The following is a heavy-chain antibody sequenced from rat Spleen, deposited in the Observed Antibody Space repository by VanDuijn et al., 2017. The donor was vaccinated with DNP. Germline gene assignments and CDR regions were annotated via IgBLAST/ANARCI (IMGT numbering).Heavy chain of an antibody. Sequence: EVQLVESGGGLVQPGRSLKLSCAASGFTFSNYYMAWVRQAPTKGLEWVAYISTGGGSTYYRDSVKGRFTISRDNAKSTLYLQMDSLRSEDTATYYRAKDRDGRGYFDFWGPGTMVTVSS. CDR3: AKDRDGRGYFDF. CDR1: GFTFSNYY. CDR2: ISTGGGST. V-gene: IGHV5-27*01. J-gene: IGHJ1*01. D-gene: IGHD4-3*01.